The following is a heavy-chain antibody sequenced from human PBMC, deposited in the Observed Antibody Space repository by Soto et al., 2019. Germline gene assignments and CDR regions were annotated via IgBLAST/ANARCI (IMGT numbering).Heavy chain of an antibody. CDR3: ARSLLWFGELSASIDY. J-gene: IGHJ4*02. CDR2: ISAYNGNT. Sequence: QVQLVQSGAEVKKPGASVKVSCKASGYTFTSYGISWVRQAPGQGLEWMGWISAYNGNTNYAQKPQGRVTMTTDTSTSTAYMELRRLGSDDTAVYYCARSLLWFGELSASIDYWGQGTLVTVSS. V-gene: IGHV1-18*01. D-gene: IGHD3-10*01. CDR1: GYTFTSYG.